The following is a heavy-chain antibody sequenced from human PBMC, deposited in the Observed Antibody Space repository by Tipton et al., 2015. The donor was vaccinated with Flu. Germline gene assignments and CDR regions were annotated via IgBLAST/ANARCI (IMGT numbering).Heavy chain of an antibody. D-gene: IGHD6-13*01. CDR1: GGSISSSSYY. J-gene: IGHJ5*02. CDR3: ARSPGYSSSWYTGDNWFDP. CDR2: ICYSGST. Sequence: LRLSCTVSGGSISSSSYYWGWIRQPPGKGLEWIGSICYSGSTYYNPSLKSRVTISVDTSKNQFSLKLSSVTAADTAVYYCARSPGYSSSWYTGDNWFDPWGQGTLVTVSS. V-gene: IGHV4-39*07.